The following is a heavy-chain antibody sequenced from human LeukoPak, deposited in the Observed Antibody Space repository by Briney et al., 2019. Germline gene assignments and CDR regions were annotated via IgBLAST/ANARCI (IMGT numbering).Heavy chain of an antibody. CDR2: ISGSDGSI. Sequence: GGSLRLSCAASGFTFSNYAMNWVRQAPGKGLEWVATISGSDGSIFYADSVKGRFTISRDNAKNSLFLQMNSLRAEDTAVYYCARVTYAVPDYWGQGTLVAVSS. CDR1: GFTFSNYA. V-gene: IGHV3-23*01. D-gene: IGHD2/OR15-2a*01. CDR3: ARVTYAVPDY. J-gene: IGHJ4*02.